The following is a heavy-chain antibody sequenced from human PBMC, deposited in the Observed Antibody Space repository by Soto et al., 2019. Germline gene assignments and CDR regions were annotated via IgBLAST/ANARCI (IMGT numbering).Heavy chain of an antibody. J-gene: IGHJ4*02. CDR2: IYPGDSNT. CDR1: GYGFSGYW. D-gene: IGHD1-26*01. CDR3: ARLTGFFSERNIPFAY. Sequence: GESLKISCKASGYGFSGYWIGWVRQMPGKGLEWMGIIYPGDSNTKYSPSFQGQVTMSADKSISTAYLQLSSLKASDTPMYYCARLTGFFSERNIPFAYWGRGPLVPVSS. V-gene: IGHV5-51*01.